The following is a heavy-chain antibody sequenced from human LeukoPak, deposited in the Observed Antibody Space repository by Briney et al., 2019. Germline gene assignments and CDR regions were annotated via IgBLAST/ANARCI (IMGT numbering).Heavy chain of an antibody. CDR3: ARDDRGTSRLDAFDI. CDR2: VYYTGST. Sequence: SETLSLTCTISGGSISTYYWSWIRQPPGKGLEWIGYVYYTGSTNYNPSLKSRVTISVDTPRNQFSLKLSSVTAADSATYYCARDDRGTSRLDAFDIWGQGTVVTVSS. J-gene: IGHJ3*02. V-gene: IGHV4-59*01. D-gene: IGHD1-1*01. CDR1: GGSISTYY.